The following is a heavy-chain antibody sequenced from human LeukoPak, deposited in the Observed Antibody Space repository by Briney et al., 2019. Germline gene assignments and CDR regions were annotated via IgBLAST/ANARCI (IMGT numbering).Heavy chain of an antibody. D-gene: IGHD5-24*01. Sequence: PGGSLRLSCAASGFTFSSYAMGRVRQAPGKGLEWVANIKQDGSEKNYVDFVKGRFTISRDNAKNSLDLQMNSLRAEDTAMYYCARARGDGYQWYFDLWGRGTLVTVSS. CDR1: GFTFSSYA. J-gene: IGHJ2*01. CDR2: IKQDGSEK. V-gene: IGHV3-7*01. CDR3: ARARGDGYQWYFDL.